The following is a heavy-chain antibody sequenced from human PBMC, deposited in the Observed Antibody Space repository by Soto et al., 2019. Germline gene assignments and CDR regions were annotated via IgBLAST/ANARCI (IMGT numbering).Heavy chain of an antibody. D-gene: IGHD3-22*01. V-gene: IGHV1-3*01. J-gene: IGHJ4*02. CDR1: GYTFTSYA. CDR3: ARDLKSYYDSSGSIGGFDY. CDR2: INAGNGNT. Sequence: ASVKVSCKASGYTFTSYAMHWVRQAPGQRLEWMGWINAGNGNTKYSQKFQGRVTITRDTSASTAYMELSSLRSEDTAVYYCARDLKSYYDSSGSIGGFDYWGQGTLVTVSS.